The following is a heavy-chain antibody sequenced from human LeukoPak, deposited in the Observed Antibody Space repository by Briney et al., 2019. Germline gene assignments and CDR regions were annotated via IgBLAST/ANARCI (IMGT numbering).Heavy chain of an antibody. CDR2: ISSSSSTI. V-gene: IGHV3-48*01. CDR3: AKAQAVTTSPFDY. D-gene: IGHD4-17*01. J-gene: IGHJ4*02. Sequence: GGSLRLSCAASGFTFSSYGMTWVRQAPGKGLEWVSYISSSSSTIYYADSVKGRFTISRDNSKNTLYLQMNSLRAEDTAVYYCAKAQAVTTSPFDYWGQGTLVTVSS. CDR1: GFTFSSYG.